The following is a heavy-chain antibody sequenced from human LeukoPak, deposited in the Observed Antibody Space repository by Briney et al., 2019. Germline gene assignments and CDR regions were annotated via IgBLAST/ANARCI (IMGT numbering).Heavy chain of an antibody. D-gene: IGHD3-10*02. J-gene: IGHJ6*04. Sequence: GSLSLSCAASGFTFSSYEMNWVRQAPGKGLEWVSYISSSGSTIYYADSVKGRFTISRDNAKNSLYLQMNSLRAEDTAVYYCAELGITMIGGVWGKGTTVTISS. V-gene: IGHV3-48*03. CDR1: GFTFSSYE. CDR3: AELGITMIGGV. CDR2: ISSSGSTI.